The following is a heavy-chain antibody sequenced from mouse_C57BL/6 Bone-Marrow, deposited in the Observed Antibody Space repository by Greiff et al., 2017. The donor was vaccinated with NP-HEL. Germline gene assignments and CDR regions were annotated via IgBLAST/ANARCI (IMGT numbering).Heavy chain of an antibody. V-gene: IGHV2-9-1*01. CDR3: AIDYYGSSYYAMDY. J-gene: IGHJ4*01. CDR2: IWTGGGT. CDR1: GFSLTSYA. D-gene: IGHD1-1*01. Sequence: QVQLKESGPGLVAPSQSLSITCTVSGFSLTSYAISWVRQPPGKGLEWLGVIWTGGGTNYNSALKSRLSISKDNSKSQVFLKMNSLQTDDTARYYCAIDYYGSSYYAMDYWGQGTSVTVSS.